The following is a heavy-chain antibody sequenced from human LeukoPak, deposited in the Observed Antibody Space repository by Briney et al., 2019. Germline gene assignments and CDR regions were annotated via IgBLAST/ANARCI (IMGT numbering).Heavy chain of an antibody. CDR3: ARTSPDIVVVVAALVRPGTPKYYYYGMDV. J-gene: IGHJ6*02. CDR1: GGTFSSYA. Sequence: SVKVSCKASGGTFSSYAISWVRQTPGQGLEWMGGIIPIFGTANYAQKFQGRVTITADESTSTAYMELSSLRSEDTAVYYCARTSPDIVVVVAALVRPGTPKYYYYGMDVWGQGTTVTVSS. D-gene: IGHD2-15*01. CDR2: IIPIFGTA. V-gene: IGHV1-69*01.